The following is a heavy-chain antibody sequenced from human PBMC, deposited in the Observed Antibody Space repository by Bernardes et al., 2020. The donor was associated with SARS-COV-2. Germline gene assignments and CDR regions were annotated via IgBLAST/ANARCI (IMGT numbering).Heavy chain of an antibody. CDR1: GGSFSGYY. J-gene: IGHJ3*02. CDR3: ARELEIQGFVAFDI. V-gene: IGHV4-34*01. CDR2: INHSGST. Sequence: SETLSLTCAVYGGSFSGYYWSWIRQPPGKGLEWIGEINHSGSTNYNPSLKSRVTISLDTSKNHFSLKLSSVTAADTAVYYCARELEIQGFVAFDIWGQGTMVTVSS.